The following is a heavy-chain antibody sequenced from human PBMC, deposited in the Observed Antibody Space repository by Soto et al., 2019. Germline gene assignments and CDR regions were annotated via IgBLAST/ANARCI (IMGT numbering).Heavy chain of an antibody. CDR3: ARPYYDVLTGSSDYYYYYRMDV. V-gene: IGHV1-69*13. J-gene: IGHJ6*02. Sequence: VASVKVSCKASGGTFTNYALSWVRQAPGQGLEWVGGIIPIFGTTQYAQRFQGRVTITGVESTSTAYMELRSLRSDDTAVYFCARPYYDVLTGSSDYYYYYRMDVWVQGTTVTVSS. CDR1: GGTFTNYA. CDR2: IIPIFGTT. D-gene: IGHD3-9*01.